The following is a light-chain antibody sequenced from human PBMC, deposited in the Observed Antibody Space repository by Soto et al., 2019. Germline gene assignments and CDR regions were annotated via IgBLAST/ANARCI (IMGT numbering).Light chain of an antibody. Sequence: DIVLTQSPATLSLSLGERATLSCRASQSVSSCYLAWYQQKPGQAPRLLIYGASSRATGIPDRFSGSGSGTDFTLTISRLEPEDFAVYYCQQYGSSPSTFGQGTKVEIK. V-gene: IGKV3-20*01. CDR2: GAS. J-gene: IGKJ1*01. CDR3: QQYGSSPST. CDR1: QSVSSCY.